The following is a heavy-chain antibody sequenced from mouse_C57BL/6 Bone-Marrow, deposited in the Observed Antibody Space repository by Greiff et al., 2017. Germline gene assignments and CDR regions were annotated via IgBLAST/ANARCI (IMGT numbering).Heavy chain of an antibody. CDR1: GYTFTSYW. CDR3: ARSSSTVVATDWYFDV. V-gene: IGHV1-64*01. CDR2: IHPNSGST. D-gene: IGHD1-1*01. J-gene: IGHJ1*03. Sequence: QVQLQQPGAELVKPGASVKLSCKASGYTFTSYWMHWVKQRPGPGLEWIGMIHPNSGSTNYNEKFKSKATLTVDKSSSTAYMQLSSLTSEDSAVYYCARSSSTVVATDWYFDVWGTGTTVTVSS.